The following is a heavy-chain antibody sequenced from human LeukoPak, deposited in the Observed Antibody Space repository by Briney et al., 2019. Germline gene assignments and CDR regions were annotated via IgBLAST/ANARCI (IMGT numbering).Heavy chain of an antibody. D-gene: IGHD6-19*01. J-gene: IGHJ5*02. CDR1: GGSISSYY. Sequence: PSETLSLTCTVSGGSISSYYWSWIRQPPGKGLEWIGYIHYSGSTNYNPSLKSRVTISVDTSKNQFSLKLSSVTAADTAVYYCARAPWEWLFGAWGQGTLVTVSS. CDR2: IHYSGST. V-gene: IGHV4-59*08. CDR3: ARAPWEWLFGA.